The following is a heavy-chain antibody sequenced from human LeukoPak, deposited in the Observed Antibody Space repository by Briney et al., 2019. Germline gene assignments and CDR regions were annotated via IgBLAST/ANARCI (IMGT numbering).Heavy chain of an antibody. CDR2: IYYSGST. CDR1: GGSISRDY. D-gene: IGHD4-17*01. Sequence: PSETLSLTCTVSGGSISRDYWSWIRQPPGKGLEWIGYIYYSGSTNYNPSLKSRVTISVDTSKNQFSLKLSSVTAADTAVYYCARDYGDTPGGYYYGMDVWGQGTTVTVSS. V-gene: IGHV4-59*01. J-gene: IGHJ6*02. CDR3: ARDYGDTPGGYYYGMDV.